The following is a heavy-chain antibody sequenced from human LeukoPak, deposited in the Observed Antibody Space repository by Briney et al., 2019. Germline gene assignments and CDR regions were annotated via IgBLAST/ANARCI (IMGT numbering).Heavy chain of an antibody. CDR2: ISGSGGST. Sequence: GGTLRLSCAASGLTLSSYGMSWVRQAPGKGLEWVSGISGSGGSTYYADSVKGRFTISRDNAKNSLYLQMNSLRAEDTAVYYCAELGITIIGGVWGKGTTVTISS. CDR1: GLTLSSYG. D-gene: IGHD3-10*02. V-gene: IGHV3-23*01. CDR3: AELGITIIGGV. J-gene: IGHJ6*04.